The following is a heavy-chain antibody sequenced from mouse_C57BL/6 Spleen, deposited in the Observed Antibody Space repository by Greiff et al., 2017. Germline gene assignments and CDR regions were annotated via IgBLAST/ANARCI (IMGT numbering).Heavy chain of an antibody. CDR3: ARGEDYDYAWFAY. V-gene: IGHV5-4*03. J-gene: IGHJ3*01. D-gene: IGHD2-4*01. CDR2: ISDGGSYT. CDR1: GFTFSSYA. Sequence: EVKLVESGGGLVKPGGSLKLSCAASGFTFSSYAMSWVRQTPEKRLEWVATISDGGSYTYYPDNVKGRFTISRDNAKNNLYLQMSHLNSEDTAMYYCARGEDYDYAWFAYWGQGTLVTVSA.